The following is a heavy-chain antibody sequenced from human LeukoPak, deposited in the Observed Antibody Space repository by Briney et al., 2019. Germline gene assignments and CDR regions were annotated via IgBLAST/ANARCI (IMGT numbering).Heavy chain of an antibody. D-gene: IGHD6-13*01. CDR2: ISWNSGNI. CDR3: ARDRGRGLLVAAAGIDY. Sequence: GGSLRLSCAVSGFIFGEYAMHWVRQAPGKGLVWVSSISWNSGNIAYADAVKRRFTVSKDNARNSLYLQMNSLRVEDTALYYCARDRGRGLLVAAAGIDYWGQGILVTVSS. V-gene: IGHV3-9*01. J-gene: IGHJ4*02. CDR1: GFIFGEYA.